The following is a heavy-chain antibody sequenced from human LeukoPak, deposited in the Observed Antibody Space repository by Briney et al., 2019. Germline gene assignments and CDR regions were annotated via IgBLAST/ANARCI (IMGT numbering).Heavy chain of an antibody. D-gene: IGHD3-9*01. CDR1: GFTVSSNY. CDR2: IYSGGST. V-gene: IGHV3-53*01. J-gene: IGHJ4*02. Sequence: SGGSLRLSCAASGFTVSSNYMSWVRQAPGKGLEWVSVIYSGGSTYYADSVKGRFTISRDNSKNTLYLQMNSLRAEDTAVYYCAKTGYFQLSQYYFDYWGQGTLVTVSS. CDR3: AKTGYFQLSQYYFDY.